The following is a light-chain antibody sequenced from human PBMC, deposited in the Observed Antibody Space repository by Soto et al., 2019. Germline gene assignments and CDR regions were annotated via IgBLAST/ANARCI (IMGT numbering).Light chain of an antibody. CDR2: GVS. CDR3: LHLNSWPPMYT. CDR1: ESVSQY. J-gene: IGKJ2*01. Sequence: EIVMTQSPATLSVSPGERATLSCRASESVSQYLAWYQQKPGQAPRLLVYGVSTRATGTPARFSGSGSGTEFPLTISSLQSEDFAVYYCLHLNSWPPMYTFGQGTKLEIK. V-gene: IGKV3-15*01.